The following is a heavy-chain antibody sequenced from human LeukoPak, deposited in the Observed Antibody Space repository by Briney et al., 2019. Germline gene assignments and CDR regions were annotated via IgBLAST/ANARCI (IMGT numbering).Heavy chain of an antibody. Sequence: GGSLRLSCAASGFTFSSYGMHWVRQAPGKGLEWVAFIRYDGTNKYYAESVKGRFTISRDNSKNTLYVQMNSLSAEDTAVYYCAKGNYYDSSAYNWFDPWGQGTLVTVSS. D-gene: IGHD3-22*01. CDR3: AKGNYYDSSAYNWFDP. J-gene: IGHJ5*02. CDR1: GFTFSSYG. V-gene: IGHV3-30*02. CDR2: IRYDGTNK.